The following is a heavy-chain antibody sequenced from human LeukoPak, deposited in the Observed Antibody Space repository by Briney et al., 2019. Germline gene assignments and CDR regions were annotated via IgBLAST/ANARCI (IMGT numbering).Heavy chain of an antibody. CDR3: ARVGKVPAAPWGYYYYMDV. D-gene: IGHD2-2*01. J-gene: IGHJ6*03. CDR2: IYSGGST. V-gene: IGHV3-53*01. CDR1: GFTVSSNY. Sequence: PGGSLRLSCAASGFTVSSNYMSWVRQAPGKGLEWVSVIYSGGSTYYADSVKGRFTISRDNSKNTLYLQMNSLRAEDTAVYYCARVGKVPAAPWGYYYYMDVWGKGTTVTISS.